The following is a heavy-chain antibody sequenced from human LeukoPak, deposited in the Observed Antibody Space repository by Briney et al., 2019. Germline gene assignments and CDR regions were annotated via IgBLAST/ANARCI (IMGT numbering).Heavy chain of an antibody. Sequence: SETLSLTCTVSGGSISSSSFYWGWIRQPPGKGLEWIGSIYYSGSTYYNPSLKSRVTISVDTSKNQFSLKLSSVTAADTAVYYCARQDIVVVPAAIGFDYWGQGTLVTVSS. D-gene: IGHD2-2*01. V-gene: IGHV4-39*01. CDR2: IYYSGST. J-gene: IGHJ4*02. CDR1: GGSISSSSFY. CDR3: ARQDIVVVPAAIGFDY.